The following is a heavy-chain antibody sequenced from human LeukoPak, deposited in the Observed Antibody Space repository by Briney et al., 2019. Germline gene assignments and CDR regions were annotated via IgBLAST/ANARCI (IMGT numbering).Heavy chain of an antibody. CDR2: INPNSGGT. CDR3: ARDLPRFGGWLSA. CDR1: GYTFTGYS. D-gene: IGHD3-16*01. Sequence: GAPVKVSCKASGYTFTGYSMHWVRQAPGQGLEWMGRINPNSGGTDYAQKFQGRVTMIRDTSISTVYMELNRLRSDDTAVYYCARDLPRFGGWLSAWGQGTLVTVSS. V-gene: IGHV1-2*06. J-gene: IGHJ5*02.